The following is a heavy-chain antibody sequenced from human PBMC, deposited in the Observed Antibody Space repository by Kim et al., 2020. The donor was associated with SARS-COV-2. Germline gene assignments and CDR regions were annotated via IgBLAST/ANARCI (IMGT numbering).Heavy chain of an antibody. CDR3: ARDDSQTYYYDSSGYYYQD. J-gene: IGHJ4*02. D-gene: IGHD3-22*01. V-gene: IGHV3-33*05. CDR1: GFTFSSYG. CDR2: ISYDGSNK. Sequence: GGSLRLSCAASGFTFSSYGMHWVRQAPGKGLEWVAVISYDGSNKYYADSVKGRFTNSRDNSKNTLYLQMNSLRAEATAVYYCARDDSQTYYYDSSGYYYQDWGQGTLVTVSS.